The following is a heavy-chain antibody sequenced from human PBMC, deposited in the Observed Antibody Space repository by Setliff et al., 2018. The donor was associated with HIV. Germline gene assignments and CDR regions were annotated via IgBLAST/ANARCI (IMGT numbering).Heavy chain of an antibody. CDR3: ARLDTVMLYTDC. J-gene: IGHJ4*02. CDR2: IYQSGST. D-gene: IGHD3-16*01. CDR1: GYSISSGYY. V-gene: IGHV4-38-2*01. Sequence: PSETLSLTCAVSGYSISSGYYWGWIRQPPGKGLEWIGSIYQSGSTYYSPSLKSRISMSIDTSKDQFSLRLRSVTASDMAVYYCARLDTVMLYTDCWGQGTLVTVSS.